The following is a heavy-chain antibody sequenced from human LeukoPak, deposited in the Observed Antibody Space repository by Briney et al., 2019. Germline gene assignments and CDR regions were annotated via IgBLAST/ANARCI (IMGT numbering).Heavy chain of an antibody. CDR2: INAGNGNT. Sequence: ASVKVPCKASGYTFTSYAMHWVRQAPGQRLEWIGWINAGNGNTKYSQKFQGRVTITRDTSASTAYLELSSLRSEDTAVYYCAREDIVVVVAATQYYFNYWGQGTLVTVSS. D-gene: IGHD2-15*01. CDR1: GYTFTSYA. CDR3: AREDIVVVVAATQYYFNY. J-gene: IGHJ4*02. V-gene: IGHV1-3*01.